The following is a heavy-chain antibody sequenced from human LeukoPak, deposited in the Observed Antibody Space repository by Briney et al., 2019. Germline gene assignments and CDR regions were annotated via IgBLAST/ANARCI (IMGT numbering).Heavy chain of an antibody. J-gene: IGHJ4*02. CDR1: GFTFSSYS. D-gene: IGHD1-26*01. V-gene: IGHV3-48*02. Sequence: GGSLRLSCAASGFTFSSYSMNWVRQAPGKGLEWVSHITASGTAMFYAGSVKGRITISRDNAKNSLYLQMNSLRDEDTAVYYCASSGSYRFDYWGQGTLVTVSS. CDR3: ASSGSYRFDY. CDR2: ITASGTAM.